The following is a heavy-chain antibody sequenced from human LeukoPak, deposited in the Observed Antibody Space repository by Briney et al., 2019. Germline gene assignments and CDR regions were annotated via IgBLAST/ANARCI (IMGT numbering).Heavy chain of an antibody. D-gene: IGHD3-22*01. J-gene: IGHJ4*02. CDR2: IWYDGSNK. Sequence: PGGSLRHSCAASKFTFSSYGMHWVRQAPGKGLEWVAVIWYDGSNKYYADSVKGRFTISRDNSKNTLYLQMNSLRAEDTAVYYCARESPTYYYDSSSPDYWGQGTLVTVSS. V-gene: IGHV3-33*08. CDR1: KFTFSSYG. CDR3: ARESPTYYYDSSSPDY.